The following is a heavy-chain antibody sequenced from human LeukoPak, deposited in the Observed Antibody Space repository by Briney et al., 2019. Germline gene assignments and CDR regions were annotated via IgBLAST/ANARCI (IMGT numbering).Heavy chain of an antibody. V-gene: IGHV4-39*07. Sequence: SETLSLTCTVSGGSISSSSYYWGWLRQPPGKGLEWIGSIYYSGSTYYNPSLKSRVTISVDTSKNQFSLKLSSVTAADTAVYYCARYYYDSSGAFDIWGQGTMVTVSS. CDR2: IYYSGST. J-gene: IGHJ3*02. CDR1: GGSISSSSYY. CDR3: ARYYYDSSGAFDI. D-gene: IGHD3-22*01.